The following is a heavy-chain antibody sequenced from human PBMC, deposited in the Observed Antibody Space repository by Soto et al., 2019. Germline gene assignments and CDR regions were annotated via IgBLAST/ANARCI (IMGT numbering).Heavy chain of an antibody. CDR2: IYYSGST. CDR1: GGSISSGDYY. J-gene: IGHJ5*02. V-gene: IGHV4-30-4*01. D-gene: IGHD3-9*01. Sequence: SETLSLTCTVSGGSISSGDYYWSWIRQPPGKGLEWIGYIYYSGSTYYNPSLKSRVTISVDTSKNQFSLKLSSVAAADTAVYYCARGDSFPVRENWFDPWGQGTLVTVSS. CDR3: ARGDSFPVRENWFDP.